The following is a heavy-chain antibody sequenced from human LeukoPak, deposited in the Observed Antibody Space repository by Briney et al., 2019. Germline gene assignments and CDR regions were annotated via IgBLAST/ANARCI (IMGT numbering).Heavy chain of an antibody. CDR1: GFTFSNAW. CDR3: VKESIAGEPAGDSGY. CDR2: ISSNGGST. V-gene: IGHV3-64D*06. Sequence: GGSLRLSCAASGFTFSNAWMSWVRQAPGRGLQYVSAISSNGGSTYYADSVKGRFTISRDNSKNTLYLQMSSLRAEDTAVYYCVKESIAGEPAGDSGYWGQGTLVTVSS. J-gene: IGHJ4*02. D-gene: IGHD1-20*01.